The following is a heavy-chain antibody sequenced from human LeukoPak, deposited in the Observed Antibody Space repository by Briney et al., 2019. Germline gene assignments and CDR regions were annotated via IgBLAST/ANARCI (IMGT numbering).Heavy chain of an antibody. V-gene: IGHV3-21*01. D-gene: IGHD3-3*01. J-gene: IGHJ3*02. CDR2: ISSSSSYI. CDR3: ARGDFSRGDAFDI. CDR1: GFTFISYS. Sequence: GGSLTLSCAASGFTFISYSMNWIRQAQGKGLERVSSISSSSSYIIYGDSVKGRFTISRDNAKNSLYLQMNSLRGEDTAVYYCARGDFSRGDAFDIWGQGTMVTVSS.